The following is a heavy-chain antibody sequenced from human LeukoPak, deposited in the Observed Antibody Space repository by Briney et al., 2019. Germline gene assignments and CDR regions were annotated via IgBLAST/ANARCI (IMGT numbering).Heavy chain of an antibody. V-gene: IGHV1-2*02. D-gene: IGHD1-7*01. Sequence: ASVKVSCKASGYTFTGYYMHWVRQAPGQGLEWMGWINPNSGGTNYAQKFQGRVTMTRDTSISTAYMELSRLRSDDTAVYYCARSPYNRNYGGADYWGQGTLVTVSS. CDR2: INPNSGGT. CDR1: GYTFTGYY. J-gene: IGHJ4*02. CDR3: ARSPYNRNYGGADY.